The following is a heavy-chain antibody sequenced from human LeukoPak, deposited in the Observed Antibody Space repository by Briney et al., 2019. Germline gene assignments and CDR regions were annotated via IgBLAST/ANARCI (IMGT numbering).Heavy chain of an antibody. CDR3: AKERNDYGGSAFDY. CDR1: GFTFSSYG. Sequence: PGGTLRLSCAASGFTFSSYGMSWVRQAPGKGLEWVSAISGSGGSTYYADSVKGRFTISRDNSKNTLYLQMNSLRAEDTAVYYCAKERNDYGGSAFDYWGQGTLVTVSS. J-gene: IGHJ4*02. V-gene: IGHV3-23*01. D-gene: IGHD4-23*01. CDR2: ISGSGGST.